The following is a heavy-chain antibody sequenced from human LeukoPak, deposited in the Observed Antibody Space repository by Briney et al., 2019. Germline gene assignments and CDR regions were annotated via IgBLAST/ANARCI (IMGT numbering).Heavy chain of an antibody. CDR2: ITGSGGNT. CDR3: AKAASSSWPSYYYGMDV. J-gene: IGHJ6*02. Sequence: PGDSLRLSCAASGFTFSLYAMTWVRQAPGKGLEWVSVITGSGGNTYYADSVKGRFTISKDNSKNTVYLQMSSLRVDDTAVYYCAKAASSSWPSYYYGMDVWGQGTTVTVSS. D-gene: IGHD6-13*01. CDR1: GFTFSLYA. V-gene: IGHV3-23*01.